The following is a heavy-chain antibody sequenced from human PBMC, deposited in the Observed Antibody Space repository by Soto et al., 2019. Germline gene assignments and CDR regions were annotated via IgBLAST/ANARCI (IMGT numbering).Heavy chain of an antibody. J-gene: IGHJ6*03. CDR3: ARSRPYYYYMDV. V-gene: IGHV4-59*08. CDR1: GGSISSYY. Sequence: SETLSLTCTVSGGSISSYYWSWIRQPPGKGLEWIGYIYYSGSTNYNPSLKSRVTISVDTSKNQFSLKLSSVTAADTAVYYCARSRPYYYYMDVWGKGTTVTVSS. CDR2: IYYSGST.